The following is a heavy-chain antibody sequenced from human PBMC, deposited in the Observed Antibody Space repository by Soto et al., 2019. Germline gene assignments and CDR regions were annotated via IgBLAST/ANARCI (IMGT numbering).Heavy chain of an antibody. J-gene: IGHJ4*02. CDR3: ANSGYSSSWPKK. CDR2: IDYSSDTI. D-gene: IGHD6-13*01. V-gene: IGHV3-48*02. Sequence: PGGSLRLSCVASGFTFGTHSMNWVRQAPGKGLEWIAYIDYSSDTISYADSVKGRFTISRDNAKNSLYLQMNSLRDEDTAVYYCANSGYSSSWPKKWGQGTLVTVSS. CDR1: GFTFGTHS.